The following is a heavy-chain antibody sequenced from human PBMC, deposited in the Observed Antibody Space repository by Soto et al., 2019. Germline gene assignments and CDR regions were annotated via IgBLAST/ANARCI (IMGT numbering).Heavy chain of an antibody. J-gene: IGHJ4*02. CDR2: ISSSSSYI. CDR3: ARGGWYYDSSGYYHFDY. D-gene: IGHD3-22*01. CDR1: GFTFSSYS. V-gene: IGHV3-21*01. Sequence: GGSLRLSCAASGFTFSSYSMNWVRQAPGKGLEWVSSISSSSSYIYYADSVKGRLTISRDNAKNSLYLQMNSLRAEDTAVYYCARGGWYYDSSGYYHFDYWGQGTLVTVSS.